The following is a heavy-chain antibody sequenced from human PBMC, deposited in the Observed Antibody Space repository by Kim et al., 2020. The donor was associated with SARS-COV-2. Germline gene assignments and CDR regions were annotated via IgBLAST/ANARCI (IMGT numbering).Heavy chain of an antibody. CDR3: TRVNVGYSSGGNFDN. D-gene: IGHD6-19*01. J-gene: IGHJ4*02. V-gene: IGHV3-49*02. Sequence: ASVKGRLNITRDDSKSIGYLQMNSMKTEDTAVYYCTRVNVGYSSGGNFDNWGQGTLVTVSS.